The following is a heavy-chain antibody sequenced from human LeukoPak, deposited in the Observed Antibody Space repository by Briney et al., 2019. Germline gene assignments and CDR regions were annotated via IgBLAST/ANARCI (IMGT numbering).Heavy chain of an antibody. V-gene: IGHV4-59*12. J-gene: IGHJ4*02. Sequence: SETLSLTCTVSGGSISNYYWSWIRQPPGKGLEWIGYIYYSGSTNYNPSLKSRVTISVDTSKNQFSLKLSSVTAADTAVYYCASGYDRTIDYWGQGTLVTVSS. D-gene: IGHD5-12*01. CDR1: GGSISNYY. CDR3: ASGYDRTIDY. CDR2: IYYSGST.